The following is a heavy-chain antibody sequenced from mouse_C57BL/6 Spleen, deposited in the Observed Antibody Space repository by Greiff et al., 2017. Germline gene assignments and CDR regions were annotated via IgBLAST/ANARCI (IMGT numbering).Heavy chain of an antibody. CDR2: INPSSGYT. CDR3: ARTPDYYCSSSYYFDY. CDR1: GYTFTSYT. V-gene: IGHV1-4*01. J-gene: IGHJ2*01. D-gene: IGHD1-1*01. Sequence: QVQLQQSGAELARPGASVKMSCKASGYTFTSYTMHWVKQRPGQGLEWIGYINPSSGYTKYNQKFKDKATLTAYKSSSTAYMQQSSLTSEDSAFYYCARTPDYYCSSSYYFDYWGQGTTLTVSA.